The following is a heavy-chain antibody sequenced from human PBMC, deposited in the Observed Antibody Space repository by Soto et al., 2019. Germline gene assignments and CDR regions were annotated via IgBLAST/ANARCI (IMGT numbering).Heavy chain of an antibody. Sequence: EVQLLESGGGLVQPGGSLRLSCETSGFSFNSYAMTWVRQAPGKGLEWVAVINYNSRATFHAQPVKGRFTISRDNSRKPVFLQMDSLRAENTAVYYCVKQRGSGKTYYYDMDVWGLGTTVIVSS. CDR1: GFSFNSYA. D-gene: IGHD3-10*01. J-gene: IGHJ6*02. CDR2: INYNSRAT. V-gene: IGHV3-23*01. CDR3: VKQRGSGKTYYYDMDV.